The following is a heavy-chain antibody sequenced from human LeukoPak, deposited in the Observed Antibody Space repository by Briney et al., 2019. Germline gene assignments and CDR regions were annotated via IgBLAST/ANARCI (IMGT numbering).Heavy chain of an antibody. J-gene: IGHJ4*02. CDR3: ARDRWGVLGGDY. Sequence: ASVKVSCKASGYTFSSYGFSWVRQATGQGLEWMGWISPYNGNTDYAQKLQGRVTMTTDTSTSTAYMELRSLRSDDTAVYYCARDRWGVLGGDYWGQGTLVTVSS. CDR1: GYTFSSYG. D-gene: IGHD3-16*01. V-gene: IGHV1-18*01. CDR2: ISPYNGNT.